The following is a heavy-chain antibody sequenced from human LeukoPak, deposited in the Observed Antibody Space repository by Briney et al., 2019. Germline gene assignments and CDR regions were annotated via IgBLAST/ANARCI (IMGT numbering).Heavy chain of an antibody. D-gene: IGHD3-10*01. CDR2: ISGSGDTT. CDR3: AKESQEGSSFDI. V-gene: IGHV3-23*01. J-gene: IGHJ3*02. CDR1: GFPFSNYA. Sequence: GGSLRLSSAASGFPFSNYAMNWVRQAPGKGLEWVSTISGSGDTTYYSDSVKGRLTISRDNSKKTLYLQMNGLRAGDTALYYCAKESQEGSSFDIWGQGTMVTVSS.